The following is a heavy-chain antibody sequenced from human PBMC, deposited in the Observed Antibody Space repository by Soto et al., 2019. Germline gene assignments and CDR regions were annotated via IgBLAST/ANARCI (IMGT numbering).Heavy chain of an antibody. V-gene: IGHV1-69*02. CDR1: GGTFSSYT. D-gene: IGHD3-10*01. CDR3: ARNYGSGSYYMPFDY. Sequence: SVKVSCKASGGTFSSYTISWVRQAPGQGLEWMGRIIPILGIANYAQKFQGRVTITADKSTSTAYMELSSLRSEDTAVYYCARNYGSGSYYMPFDYWGQGTLVTVSS. CDR2: IIPILGIA. J-gene: IGHJ4*02.